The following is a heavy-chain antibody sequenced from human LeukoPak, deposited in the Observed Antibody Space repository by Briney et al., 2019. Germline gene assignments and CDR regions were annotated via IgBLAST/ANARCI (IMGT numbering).Heavy chain of an antibody. V-gene: IGHV3-72*01. Sequence: PGGSLRLSCAASGFTLSHHYINWVRQAPGKGLEWVGRSRNKANSFTTEYAASVKGRFTISRDDSKNSLYLQVNSLKTEDTAVYYCTRSSGRSVFDYWGQGTLVAVSS. D-gene: IGHD1-26*01. J-gene: IGHJ4*02. CDR3: TRSSGRSVFDY. CDR2: SRNKANSFTT. CDR1: GFTLSHHY.